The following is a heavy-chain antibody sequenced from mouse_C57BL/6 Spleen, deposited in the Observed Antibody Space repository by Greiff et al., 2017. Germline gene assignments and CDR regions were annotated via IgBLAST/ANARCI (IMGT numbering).Heavy chain of an antibody. CDR2: ISSGSSTI. D-gene: IGHD1-1*02. Sequence: EVQLVESGGGLVKPGGSLKLSCAASGFTFSDDGMHWVRQAPEKGLEWVAYISSGSSTIYYAATVKGRSTISRDTAKNTLFLQMTSLRSEDTAMYYCARYYGGAMDYWGQGTSVTVSS. CDR1: GFTFSDDG. V-gene: IGHV5-17*01. CDR3: ARYYGGAMDY. J-gene: IGHJ4*01.